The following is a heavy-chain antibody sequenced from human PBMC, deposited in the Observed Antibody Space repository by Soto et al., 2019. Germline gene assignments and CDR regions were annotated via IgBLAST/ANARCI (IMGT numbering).Heavy chain of an antibody. D-gene: IGHD4-17*01. CDR2: VSYDGIDE. V-gene: IGHV3-30*03. Sequence: GGSLRLSCAASGFTFTSFGIHWVRQAPGKGLEWVAVVSYDGIDENYADSVKGRFSISRDNSKNTLYLQMGSLRAEDMAVYYCATNYGDYYYYGMDVWGQGTTVTVSS. CDR3: ATNYGDYYYYGMDV. CDR1: GFTFTSFG. J-gene: IGHJ6*02.